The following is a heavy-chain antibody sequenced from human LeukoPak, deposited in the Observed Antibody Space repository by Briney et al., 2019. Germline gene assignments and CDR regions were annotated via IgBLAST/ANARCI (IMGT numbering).Heavy chain of an antibody. Sequence: GGSLRLSCAASGFTFSSYAVYWVRQAPGKGLEWVSSNSGGSTYYADSVKGRFTISRDNSKNTLYLQMNSLRAEDTAVYYCARDRRYCSGGSCLTGPYYFDYWGQGTLVTVSS. D-gene: IGHD2-15*01. V-gene: IGHV3-23*01. CDR3: ARDRRYCSGGSCLTGPYYFDY. CDR2: NSGGST. J-gene: IGHJ4*02. CDR1: GFTFSSYA.